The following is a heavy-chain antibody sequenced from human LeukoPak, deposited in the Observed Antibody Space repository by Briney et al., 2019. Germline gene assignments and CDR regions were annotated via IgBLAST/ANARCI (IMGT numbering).Heavy chain of an antibody. V-gene: IGHV4-39*01. CDR1: GGSILDSTYY. CDR3: SSQSSGYYYGWSDP. D-gene: IGHD3-22*01. Sequence: SETLSLTCTVSGGSILDSTYYWSWIRQPPGKGLEWIATIFYTGNTHYNPSLKSRVTMSVDTVKNQFSLNLNSVTAADTAVYYCSSQSSGYYYGWSDPWGQGTLVTVSS. CDR2: IFYTGNT. J-gene: IGHJ5*02.